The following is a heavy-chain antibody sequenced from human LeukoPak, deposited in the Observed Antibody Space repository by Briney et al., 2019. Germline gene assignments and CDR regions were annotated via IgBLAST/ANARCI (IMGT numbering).Heavy chain of an antibody. D-gene: IGHD3-10*01. V-gene: IGHV3-33*08. Sequence: GRSLRLSCAASGFTFSTYGMHWVRQAPGKGLEWVAVIWYGGSNTYYADSVKGRFTISRDNSKNTLYLQMNSLGAEDTAVYYCARDRPGSGNIFDFWGQGTLVTVSS. CDR3: ARDRPGSGNIFDF. CDR1: GFTFSTYG. J-gene: IGHJ4*02. CDR2: IWYGGSNT.